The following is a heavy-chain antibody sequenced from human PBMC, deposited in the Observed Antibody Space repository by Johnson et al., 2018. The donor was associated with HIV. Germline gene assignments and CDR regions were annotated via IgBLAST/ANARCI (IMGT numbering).Heavy chain of an antibody. V-gene: IGHV3-15*01. CDR3: TTTAFIKSAGGTRPLDI. CDR1: GFTFRSYW. CDR2: IKSTGAGGTI. D-gene: IGHD6-13*01. J-gene: IGHJ3*02. Sequence: VQMVESGGGLVQPGGSLRLSCAASGFTFRSYWMSWVRQAPGKGLEWVGRIKSTGAGGTIDYAAPVKGRFTISRDDSKNTLYLEMNNLKSEDTAVYYCTTTAFIKSAGGTRPLDIWGQGTMVTVSS.